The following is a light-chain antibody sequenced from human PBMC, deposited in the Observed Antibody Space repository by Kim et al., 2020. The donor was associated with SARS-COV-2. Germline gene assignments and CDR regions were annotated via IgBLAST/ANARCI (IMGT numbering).Light chain of an antibody. CDR1: SSNGGIND. Sequence: GQKVTLSCSRSSSNGGINDVCWYQGLPGTAPNLLIYDNKTRPAGIPQRFSGSKSGTSATLCITGRQTGDEADYYGGTWDNSLSTWVFGGGTQLTVL. CDR3: GTWDNSLSTWV. CDR2: DNK. J-gene: IGLJ3*02. V-gene: IGLV1-51*01.